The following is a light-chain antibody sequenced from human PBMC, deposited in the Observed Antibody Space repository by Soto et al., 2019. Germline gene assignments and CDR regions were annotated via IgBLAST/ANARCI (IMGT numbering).Light chain of an antibody. Sequence: QSTESPSTLSRSVGDRVTITCRASQTISSLLAWYQQKPGKAPKLLIYKASTLKSGVPSRFSGRGSGTEFTLTISSLQPDDFATYYCQPYNSHSEASGQGTKVDI. J-gene: IGKJ1*01. CDR1: QTISSL. CDR3: QPYNSHSEA. V-gene: IGKV1-5*03. CDR2: KAS.